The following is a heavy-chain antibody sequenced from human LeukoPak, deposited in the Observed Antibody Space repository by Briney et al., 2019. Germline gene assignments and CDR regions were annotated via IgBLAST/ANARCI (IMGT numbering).Heavy chain of an antibody. Sequence: GGSLRLSCAASGFTFSSYEMNWFRQTPGKGLEGVAKIKADGGEKDHVASVKGRFTISRDNAKNSLYLQMNSLRVEDTAVYYCARGGAARPDFWGQGTLVTVSS. D-gene: IGHD6-6*01. V-gene: IGHV3-7*01. CDR2: IKADGGEK. CDR1: GFTFSSYE. J-gene: IGHJ4*02. CDR3: ARGGAARPDF.